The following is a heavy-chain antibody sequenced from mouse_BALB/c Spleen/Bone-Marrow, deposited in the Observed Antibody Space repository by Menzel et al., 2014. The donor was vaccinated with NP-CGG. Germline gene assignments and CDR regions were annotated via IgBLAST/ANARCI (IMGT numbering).Heavy chain of an antibody. D-gene: IGHD1-3*01. CDR1: GFTFSNYA. J-gene: IGHJ2*01. CDR3: ARHGDNYVFDY. V-gene: IGHV5-9-3*01. CDR2: VSSGGSFT. Sequence: DVKLVESGGGLVSPGGSLKLSCAASGFTFSNYAMSWVRQTPEKRLEWVATVSSGGSFTYYPDGVKGRFTISRDSAKNTLYLQMSSLRSEDTAMYYCARHGDNYVFDYWGQGTTLTVSS.